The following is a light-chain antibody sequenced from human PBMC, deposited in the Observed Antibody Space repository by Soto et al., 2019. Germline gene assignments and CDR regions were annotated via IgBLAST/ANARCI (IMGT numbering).Light chain of an antibody. CDR2: LNNDGSH. CDR1: RGHTNYA. J-gene: IGLJ2*01. Sequence: QSVLTQSPSASASLGASVKLTCTLSRGHTNYAIAWHQQQPEKGPRYLMKLNNDGSHSKGDGIPDRFSGSSSGAERSLTISSLRSEDEADYYCQTWDTGIVVFGGGTQLTVL. CDR3: QTWDTGIVV. V-gene: IGLV4-69*01.